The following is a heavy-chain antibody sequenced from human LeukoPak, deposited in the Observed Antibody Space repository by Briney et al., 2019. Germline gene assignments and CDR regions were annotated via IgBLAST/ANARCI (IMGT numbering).Heavy chain of an antibody. CDR3: ARHSAINGSYGEDYFDY. V-gene: IGHV4-59*10. CDR1: GGSFSGYY. D-gene: IGHD1-26*01. Sequence: PSETLSLTCAVYGGSFSGYYWSWIRQPAGKGLEWIGRIYTSGSTNYNPSLKSRVTMSVDTSKNQFSLKLSSVTAADTAVYYCARHSAINGSYGEDYFDYWGQGTLVTVSS. J-gene: IGHJ4*02. CDR2: IYTSGST.